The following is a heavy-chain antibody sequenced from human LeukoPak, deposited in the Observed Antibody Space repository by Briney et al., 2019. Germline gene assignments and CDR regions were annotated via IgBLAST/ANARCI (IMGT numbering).Heavy chain of an antibody. CDR2: ISSRGSTI. J-gene: IGHJ4*02. Sequence: GGSLRLSCAASGFTFSDYYMSWIRQAPGKGLEWVSYISSRGSTIYYADSVKGRFTISRDNAKNSLYLQMNSLRAEDTAVYYCAGRDYYDSSGYYYGFDYWGQGTLVTVSS. D-gene: IGHD3-22*01. CDR3: AGRDYYDSSGYYYGFDY. V-gene: IGHV3-11*04. CDR1: GFTFSDYY.